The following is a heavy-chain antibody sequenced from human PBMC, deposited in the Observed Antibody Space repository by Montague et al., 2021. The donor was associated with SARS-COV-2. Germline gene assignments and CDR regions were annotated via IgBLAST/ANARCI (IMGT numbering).Heavy chain of an antibody. CDR2: IYYSGST. J-gene: IGHJ6*02. Sequence: ETLSLTCTVSGGSIGSSSYYWGWIRQPPGKGLEWIGSIYYSGSTYYNPSLKSRVTISVDTSKNQFSLKLSSVTAADTAVYYCARVGRQQLVRLSGMDVWGQGITVTVSS. V-gene: IGHV4-39*07. CDR3: ARVGRQQLVRLSGMDV. D-gene: IGHD6-13*01. CDR1: GGSIGSSSYY.